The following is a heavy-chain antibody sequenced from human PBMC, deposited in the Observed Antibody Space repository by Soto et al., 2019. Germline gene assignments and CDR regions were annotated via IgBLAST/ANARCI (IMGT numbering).Heavy chain of an antibody. CDR1: GASISGFY. V-gene: IGHV4-4*07. D-gene: IGHD1-1*01. J-gene: IGHJ5*02. Sequence: PAETLSLTCTVSGASISGFYWSWIRKSAGKGLEWIGHIYATGTTDYNPSLKSRVMMSVDTSKKQLSLKLRSVTAADTAVYYCVRDGTKTLRDWFDPWGQGTSVTVST. CDR3: VRDGTKTLRDWFDP. CDR2: IYATGTT.